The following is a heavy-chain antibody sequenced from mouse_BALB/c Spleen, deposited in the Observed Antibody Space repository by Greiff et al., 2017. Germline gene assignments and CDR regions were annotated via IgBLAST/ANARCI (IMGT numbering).Heavy chain of an antibody. J-gene: IGHJ3*01. CDR3: TRDRTPAWFAY. CDR2: ISSGGSYT. Sequence: EVKLMESGGGLVKPGGSLKLSCAASGFTFSSYTMSWVRQTPEKRLEWVATISSGGSYTYYPDSVKGRFTISRDNAKNTLYLQMSSLKSEDTAMYYCTRDRTPAWFAYWGQGTLVTVSA. V-gene: IGHV5-6-4*01. CDR1: GFTFSSYT.